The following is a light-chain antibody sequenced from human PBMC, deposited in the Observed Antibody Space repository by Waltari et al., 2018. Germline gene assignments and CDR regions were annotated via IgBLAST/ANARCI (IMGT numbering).Light chain of an antibody. Sequence: QSALTQPASVSGSPGQSITLSCPGTSSDVVFYNLVSWYQQHPCKAPELVVYEVISRPSVVSNRFSGSKSGNAASLTISGRQAEDEADYYCCSYAGRNIWVFGGGTKLTVL. CDR1: SSDVVFYNL. J-gene: IGLJ3*02. CDR2: EVI. V-gene: IGLV2-23*02. CDR3: CSYAGRNIWV.